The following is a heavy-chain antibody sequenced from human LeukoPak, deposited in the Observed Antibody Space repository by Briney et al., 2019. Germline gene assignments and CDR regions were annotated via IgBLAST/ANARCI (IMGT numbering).Heavy chain of an antibody. J-gene: IGHJ6*03. CDR1: GFTFSNYW. CDR3: ARGGFDWLLFNYYYYMDV. Sequence: GGSLRLSCAASGFTFSNYWMHWVRQAPGKGLVWVSRLNSDGSSTNYADSVKGRFTISRDNAKNTLYLQMNSLRAEDTAVYYCARGGFDWLLFNYYYYMDVWGKGTTVTISS. CDR2: LNSDGSST. V-gene: IGHV3-74*01. D-gene: IGHD3-9*01.